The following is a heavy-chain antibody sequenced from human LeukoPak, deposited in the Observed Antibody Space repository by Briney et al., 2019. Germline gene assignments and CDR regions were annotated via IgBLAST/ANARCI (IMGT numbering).Heavy chain of an antibody. CDR3: ARLQDDGGNGEFYY. D-gene: IGHD4-23*01. CDR1: GYSISSGYY. Sequence: SETLSLTCAVSGYSISSGYYWGWVRQPPGKGLEWIGSIYHSGSTYYNPSLKSRVTISVDTSKNQFSLKLSSVTAADTAVYYCARLQDDGGNGEFYYWGQGNLVTVSS. V-gene: IGHV4-38-2*01. J-gene: IGHJ4*02. CDR2: IYHSGST.